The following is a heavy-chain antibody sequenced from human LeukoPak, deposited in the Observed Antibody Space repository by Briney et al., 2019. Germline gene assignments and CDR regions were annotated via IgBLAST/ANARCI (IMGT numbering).Heavy chain of an antibody. CDR1: GYTFTGYY. D-gene: IGHD3-3*01. V-gene: IGHV1-2*02. J-gene: IGHJ4*02. CDR3: ARDPPPYYDFWSGSLDY. CDR2: INPNSGGT. Sequence: ASVKVSCKASGYTFTGYYMHWVRQAPGQGLEWMGWINPNSGGTNYAQKFQGRVTMTRGTSISTAYMELSRLRSDDTAVYYCARDPPPYYDFWSGSLDYWGLGTLVTVSS.